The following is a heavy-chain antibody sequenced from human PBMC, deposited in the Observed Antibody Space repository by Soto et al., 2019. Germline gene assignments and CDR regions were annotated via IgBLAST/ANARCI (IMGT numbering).Heavy chain of an antibody. Sequence: PGGSLRLSCAASGFTFSSYAMSWVRQAPGKGLEWVSAISGSGGSTYYADSVKGRFTISRDNSKNTLYLQMNSLRAEDTAVYYCAKRRGSRLVRPDDAFDIWGQGTMVTVSS. CDR3: AKRRGSRLVRPDDAFDI. V-gene: IGHV3-23*01. D-gene: IGHD6-19*01. J-gene: IGHJ3*02. CDR1: GFTFSSYA. CDR2: ISGSGGST.